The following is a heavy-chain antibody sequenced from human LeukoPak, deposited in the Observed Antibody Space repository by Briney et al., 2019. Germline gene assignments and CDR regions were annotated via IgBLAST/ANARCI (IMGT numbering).Heavy chain of an antibody. J-gene: IGHJ4*02. Sequence: ASVKVSCKASGYTFTSYGIGWVRQAPGQGLECMGWISAYNGNTNYAQKLQGSVTMTTDTSTSTAYMELRSLRSDDTAVYYCARRIYYDSSGYYVGSAPLDYWGQGTLVTASS. D-gene: IGHD3-22*01. V-gene: IGHV1-18*01. CDR2: ISAYNGNT. CDR1: GYTFTSYG. CDR3: ARRIYYDSSGYYVGSAPLDY.